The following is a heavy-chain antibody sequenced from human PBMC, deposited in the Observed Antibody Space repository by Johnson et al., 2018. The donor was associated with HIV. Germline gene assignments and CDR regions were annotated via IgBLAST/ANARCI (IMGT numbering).Heavy chain of an antibody. J-gene: IGHJ3*02. Sequence: VQLVESGGGLVQPGRSLRLSCGDSKFSFDDSVMYWVRQPPGKGLEWVSAISGSGGSTYYADSVKGRFTISRANSKNTLYLPMNSLRAEDTAVYYCAREGTYEPLHRIYDYGDFPTVDIWGQGTMVTVSS. CDR3: AREGTYEPLHRIYDYGDFPTVDI. CDR2: ISGSGGST. D-gene: IGHD4-17*01. V-gene: IGHV3-23*04. CDR1: KFSFDDSV.